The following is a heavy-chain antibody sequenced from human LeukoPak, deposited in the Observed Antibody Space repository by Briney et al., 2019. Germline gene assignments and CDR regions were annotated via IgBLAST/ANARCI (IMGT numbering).Heavy chain of an antibody. V-gene: IGHV4-59*08. D-gene: IGHD5-24*01. CDR3: ARQSREGYNIFDY. CDR2: IYYSGNT. J-gene: IGHJ4*02. Sequence: SETLSLTCTVSGGSISSYYWSWIRQPPGKGLEWIGYIYYSGNTNYNPSLKSRVTISIDTSKNQFSLKQTSVTAADTAVYYCARQSREGYNIFDYWGQGTLVTVSS. CDR1: GGSISSYY.